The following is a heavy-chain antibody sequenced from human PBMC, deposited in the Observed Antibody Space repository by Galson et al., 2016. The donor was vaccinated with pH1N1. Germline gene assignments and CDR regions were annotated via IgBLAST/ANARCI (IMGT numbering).Heavy chain of an antibody. CDR3: ARAPYCNYHYYYFDF. CDR1: GYSFTDYY. CDR2: IKPTGGDT. V-gene: IGHV1-46*01. Sequence: SVKVSCKASGYSFTDYYVHWIRQAPGQGLEWMAIIKPTGGDTTYAQNFQGRVFVTRDTSTSTVYMEVTSLRSEDTAVYYCARAPYCNYHYYYFDFWGQGTLVTVSS. J-gene: IGHJ4*02. D-gene: IGHD4-11*01.